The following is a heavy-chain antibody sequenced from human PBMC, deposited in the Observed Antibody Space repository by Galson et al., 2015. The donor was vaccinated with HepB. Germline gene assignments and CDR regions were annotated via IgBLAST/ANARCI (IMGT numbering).Heavy chain of an antibody. J-gene: IGHJ3*02. D-gene: IGHD3-10*01. CDR2: ISAYNGNT. CDR3: ASSPSSGSYYNRPDAFDI. V-gene: IGHV1-18*04. CDR1: GYTFTSYG. Sequence: SVTVSCKASGYTFTSYGISWVRQAPGQGLEWMGWISAYNGNTNYAQKLQGRVTMTTDTSTSTAYMELRSLRSDDTAVYYCASSPSSGSYYNRPDAFDIWGQGTMVTVSS.